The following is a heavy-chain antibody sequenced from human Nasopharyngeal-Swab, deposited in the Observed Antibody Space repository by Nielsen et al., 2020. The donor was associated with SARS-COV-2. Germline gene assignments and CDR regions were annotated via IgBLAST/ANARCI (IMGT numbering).Heavy chain of an antibody. V-gene: IGHV3-30-3*01. CDR2: ISYDGSNK. CDR3: ARDPDVDIVATDAFDI. D-gene: IGHD5-12*01. CDR1: GFTFSDYY. Sequence: GGSLRLSCAASGFTFSDYYMNWVRQAPGKGLEWVAVISYDGSNKYYADSVKGRFTISRDNSKNTLYLQMNSLRAEDTAVYYCARDPDVDIVATDAFDIWGQGTMVTVSS. J-gene: IGHJ3*02.